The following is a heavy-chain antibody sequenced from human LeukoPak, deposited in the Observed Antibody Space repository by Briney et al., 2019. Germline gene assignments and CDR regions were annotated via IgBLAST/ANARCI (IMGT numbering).Heavy chain of an antibody. J-gene: IGHJ3*02. Sequence: GGSLRLSCAASGFTFSNYWMTWVRQVPGKGLEWVASIKEDGSDRYNVDSVKGRFTISRDNAKNSLSLQMSSLRAEDTAVYYCASTLTFDNWGLGILVTASS. CDR2: IKEDGSDR. CDR1: GFTFSNYW. CDR3: ASTLTFDN. V-gene: IGHV3-7*01.